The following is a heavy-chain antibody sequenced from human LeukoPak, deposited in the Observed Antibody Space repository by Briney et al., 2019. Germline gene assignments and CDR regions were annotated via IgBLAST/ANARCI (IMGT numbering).Heavy chain of an antibody. CDR2: ISYDGSNK. CDR3: AKDRGSKELDI. D-gene: IGHD6-13*01. CDR1: GFTFSSYG. J-gene: IGHJ3*02. Sequence: GGSLRLSCAASGFTFSSYGKHWVRQAPGKGLEWVAVISYDGSNKYYADSVKGRFTISRDNSKNTLYLQMNSLRAEDTAVYYCAKDRGSKELDIWGQGTMVTVSS. V-gene: IGHV3-30*18.